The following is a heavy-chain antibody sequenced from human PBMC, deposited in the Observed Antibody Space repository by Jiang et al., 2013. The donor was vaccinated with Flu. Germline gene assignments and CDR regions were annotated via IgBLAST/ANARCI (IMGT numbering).Heavy chain of an antibody. J-gene: IGHJ4*02. CDR2: ISWNRGNL. V-gene: IGHV3-9*01. D-gene: IGHD3-22*01. Sequence: QLLESGGGLVQPGRSLRLSCAASGFRFDDYAVHWVRQPPGKGLEWVSGISWNRGNLGYADSVKGRFTISRDNAKNSLYLQMNSLRADDTALYYCAKDPDSGSSGYSRYFDYWGQGTLVTVSS. CDR3: AKDPDSGSSGYSRYFDY. CDR1: GFRFDDYA.